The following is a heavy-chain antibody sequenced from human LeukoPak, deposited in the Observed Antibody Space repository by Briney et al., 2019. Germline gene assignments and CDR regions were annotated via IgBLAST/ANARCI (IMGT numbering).Heavy chain of an antibody. CDR2: IYYSGST. CDR1: GGSISSSSYY. D-gene: IGHD2-2*02. J-gene: IGHJ5*02. Sequence: SETLSLTCTVSGGSISSSSYYWGWIRQPPGKGLEWIGSIYYSGSTCYNPSLKSRVTISVDTSKNQFSLKLSSVTAADTAVYYCARLIVVVPAAILGWFDPWGQGTLVTVSS. V-gene: IGHV4-39*01. CDR3: ARLIVVVPAAILGWFDP.